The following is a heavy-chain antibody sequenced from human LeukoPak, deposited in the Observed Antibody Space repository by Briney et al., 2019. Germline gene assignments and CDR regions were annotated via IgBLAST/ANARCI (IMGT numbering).Heavy chain of an antibody. CDR2: ISSSSSDI. Sequence: GGSLRLSCAASGFTFSSYNMNWVRQAPGKGLEWVSSISSSSSDIYYADSVKGRFTISRDNAKNSLYLQMNSLRADDTAVYYCAKEGVSSGWYNFGYYYGMDVWGQGTTVTVSS. V-gene: IGHV3-21*01. CDR3: AKEGVSSGWYNFGYYYGMDV. CDR1: GFTFSSYN. D-gene: IGHD6-19*01. J-gene: IGHJ6*02.